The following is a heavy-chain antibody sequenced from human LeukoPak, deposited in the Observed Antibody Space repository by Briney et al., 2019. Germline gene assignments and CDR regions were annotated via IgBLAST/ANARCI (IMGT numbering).Heavy chain of an antibody. CDR1: GFTFSSYG. CDR3: ARDHYDFWIPQGNWFDP. Sequence: GGSLRLSCAASGFTFSSYGMHWVRQAPGKGLEWVAVISYDGSNKYYADSVKGRFTISRDNAKNSLYLQMNSLRAEGTAVYYCARDHYDFWIPQGNWFDPWGQGTLVTVSS. CDR2: ISYDGSNK. D-gene: IGHD3-3*01. J-gene: IGHJ5*02. V-gene: IGHV3-30*03.